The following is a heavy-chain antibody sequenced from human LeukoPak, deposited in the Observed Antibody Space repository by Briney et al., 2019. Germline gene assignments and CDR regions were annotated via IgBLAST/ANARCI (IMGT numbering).Heavy chain of an antibody. V-gene: IGHV3-21*06. J-gene: IGHJ4*02. Sequence: PGGSLRLSCAASGFTFSTYSLNWVRLTPGKGLEWVSSITSSGTYVYYAGSMKGRFTISRDNGKSTLFLQMNSLRADDTAIYFCARETRRDRGYGSYRFDLCGQGTQVTVSS. CDR1: GFTFSTYS. CDR2: ITSSGTYV. D-gene: IGHD5-12*01. CDR3: ARETRRDRGYGSYRFDL.